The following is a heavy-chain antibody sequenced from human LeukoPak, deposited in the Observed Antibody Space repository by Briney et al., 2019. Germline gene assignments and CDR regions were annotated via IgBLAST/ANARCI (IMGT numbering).Heavy chain of an antibody. CDR3: AKDRRTLEWLFGSLDS. J-gene: IGHJ4*02. D-gene: IGHD3-3*01. CDR2: IRFDGVNK. CDR1: GFTFSHHG. Sequence: GGSLRLSCAASGFTFSHHGMHWVRQAPGKGLQWLAFIRFDGVNKYYGASVKGRFIISKDNPRNTVYLQMNTLRLEDTAVYYCAKDRRTLEWLFGSLDSWGQGTLVTVSS. V-gene: IGHV3-30*02.